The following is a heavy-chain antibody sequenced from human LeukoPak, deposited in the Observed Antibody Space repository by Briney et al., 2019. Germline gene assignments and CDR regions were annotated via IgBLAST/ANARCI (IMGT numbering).Heavy chain of an antibody. CDR1: GGSITNTNY. V-gene: IGHV4-4*02. CDR3: AREGGPYRPLDY. J-gene: IGHJ4*02. Sequence: GTVSLTCGVSGGSITNTNYWTWLRQPPGKGLEWIGEVNLQGSNNYNPSLMGRVAIAVDTSENHISLQLTSVTAADTAVYYCAREGGPYRPLDYSGQGTLDTVSS. CDR2: VNLQGSN.